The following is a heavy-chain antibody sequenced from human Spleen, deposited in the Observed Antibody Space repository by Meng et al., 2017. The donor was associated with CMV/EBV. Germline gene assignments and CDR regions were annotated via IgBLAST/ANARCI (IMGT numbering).Heavy chain of an antibody. CDR2: INHSGST. D-gene: IGHD1-26*01. CDR3: AREPWFDP. J-gene: IGHJ5*02. V-gene: IGHV4-34*01. Sequence: QGQLQQWGAGRLKPSETLVRSCAVYGGSFSGYYWSWIRQPPGKGLEWIGEINHSGSTNYSPSLKSRVTISVDTSKNQFSLKLSSVTAADTAVYYCAREPWFDPWGQGTLVTVSS. CDR1: GGSFSGYY.